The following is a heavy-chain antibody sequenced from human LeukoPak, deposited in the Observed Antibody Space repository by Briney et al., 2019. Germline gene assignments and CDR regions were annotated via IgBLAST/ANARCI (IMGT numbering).Heavy chain of an antibody. D-gene: IGHD3-10*01. J-gene: IGHJ4*02. CDR2: VYSGNDGT. CDR3: TKRSRGYYDY. Sequence: PGGSLRLSCAASGFTGSTDNMSWVRQVPGKGLEWVSVVYSGNDGTNYADSVRGRFTISRDDSKNMVYLQMNNLRLEDAAVYYCTKRSRGYYDYWAREPWSPSPQ. V-gene: IGHV3-66*02. CDR1: GFTGSTDN.